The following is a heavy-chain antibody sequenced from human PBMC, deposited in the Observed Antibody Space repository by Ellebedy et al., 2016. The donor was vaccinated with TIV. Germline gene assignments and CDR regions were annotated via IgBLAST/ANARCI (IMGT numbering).Heavy chain of an antibody. CDR3: ARDYASG. CDR2: ITGSGGST. J-gene: IGHJ4*02. Sequence: GESLKISCAASGFTFSSYAMTWVRQAPGKGLEWVSAITGSGGSTYYADSVKGRFTISRDNSKDTLYLQMNSLRAEDTAVYYCARDYASGWGQGTLVTVSS. V-gene: IGHV3-23*01. CDR1: GFTFSSYA. D-gene: IGHD3-16*01.